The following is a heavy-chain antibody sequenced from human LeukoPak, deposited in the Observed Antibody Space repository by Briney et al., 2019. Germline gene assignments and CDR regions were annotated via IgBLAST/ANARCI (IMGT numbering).Heavy chain of an antibody. D-gene: IGHD1-26*01. V-gene: IGHV1-46*01. CDR1: GYTFINYY. CDR2: INPSGGST. J-gene: IGHJ4*02. CDR3: ASVVGATILDY. Sequence: ASVKVSCKASGYTFINYYMHWVRQAPGQGLEWMGIINPSGGSTSYAQKFQGRVTMTTDTSTSTAYMELRSLRSDDTAVYYCASVVGATILDYWGQGTLVTVSS.